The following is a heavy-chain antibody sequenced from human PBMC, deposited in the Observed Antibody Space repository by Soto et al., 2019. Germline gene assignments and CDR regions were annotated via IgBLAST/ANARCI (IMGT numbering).Heavy chain of an antibody. CDR1: GNTFTNYD. J-gene: IGHJ5*02. V-gene: IGHV1-8*01. CDR2: MNPNSGDT. Sequence: QVQLVQSGAEVKKPGASVKVSCKASGNTFTNYDINWVRQATGQGLEYLGWMNPNSGDTAYVQKFQGRVTMTWDTSITTAYMELRSLRSEDTAVYFCARGVKYGAYSGWFDPWGQGTLVTVSS. CDR3: ARGVKYGAYSGWFDP. D-gene: IGHD4-17*01.